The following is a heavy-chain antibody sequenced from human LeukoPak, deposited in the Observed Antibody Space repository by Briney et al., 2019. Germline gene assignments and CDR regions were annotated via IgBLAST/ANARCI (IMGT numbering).Heavy chain of an antibody. CDR3: AREDHPANNWFAP. CDR1: GVSYSSYG. Sequence: SVKVSCKASGVSYSSYGISWVRQAPGQGHEWIGGIIPILGRSNYAQKFRGRVTISKDDSSSTAYMEMRSLRSEVMGVYYCAREDHPANNWFAPWGQETLLTVPS. CDR2: IIPILGRS. J-gene: IGHJ5*02. V-gene: IGHV1-69*05. D-gene: IGHD2-2*01.